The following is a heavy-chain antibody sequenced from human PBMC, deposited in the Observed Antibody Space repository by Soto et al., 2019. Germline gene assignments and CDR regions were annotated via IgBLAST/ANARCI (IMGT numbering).Heavy chain of an antibody. Sequence: GGSLRLSCAASGFTFSSYSMSWVRQAPGKGLEWVSAISSSSSYIYYADSVKGRFTISRDNDKNSLYLQMNSLRAEDMAVYYCARDQRELEFIDSFDIWGQGTMVTVSS. J-gene: IGHJ3*02. CDR2: ISSSSSYI. CDR1: GFTFSSYS. CDR3: ARDQRELEFIDSFDI. V-gene: IGHV3-21*01. D-gene: IGHD1-26*01.